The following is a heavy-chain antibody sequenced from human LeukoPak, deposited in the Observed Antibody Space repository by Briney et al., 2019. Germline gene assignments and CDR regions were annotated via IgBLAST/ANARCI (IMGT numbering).Heavy chain of an antibody. CDR3: ATKAREAHE. CDR1: GFAFSDYY. Sequence: PGGSLRLSCATSGFAFSDYYMSWIRQAPGKGLEWLSYISGSGNDINYADSLKGRFTVSRDNAKSALYLQMNSLGVEDTAIYYFATKAREAHEWGQGTLVTVSS. J-gene: IGHJ4*01. D-gene: IGHD1/OR15-1a*01. CDR2: ISGSGNDI. V-gene: IGHV3-11*01.